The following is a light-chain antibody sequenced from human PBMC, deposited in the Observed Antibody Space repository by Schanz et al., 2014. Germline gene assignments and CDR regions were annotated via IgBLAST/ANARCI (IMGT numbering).Light chain of an antibody. CDR2: DAS. CDR1: QSVSSN. V-gene: IGKV3D-20*01. J-gene: IGKJ2*01. Sequence: EIVMTQSPATLSVSPGERATLSCRASQSVSSNLAWYQQKPGLAPRLLIYDASSRATGIPDRFSGSGSGTDFTLTISRLEPEDFAVYYCQQYGSSPGYTFGQGTKLEIK. CDR3: QQYGSSPGYT.